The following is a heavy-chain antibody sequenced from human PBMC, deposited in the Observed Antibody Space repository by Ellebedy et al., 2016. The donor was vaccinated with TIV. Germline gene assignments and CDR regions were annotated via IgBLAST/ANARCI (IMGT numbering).Heavy chain of an antibody. CDR1: GFTFNSYA. J-gene: IGHJ4*01. CDR3: VKEGGNGDHPTTFDC. Sequence: GESLKISCAASGFTFNSYAMSWVRQAPGKGLEWVSAISRSCGNTYYAGSVKGRFTISRDNSKNTLYLHMNSLSAEDTALYYCVKEGGNGDHPTTFDCWGHGTLVTVSS. D-gene: IGHD4-17*01. V-gene: IGHV3-23*01. CDR2: ISRSCGNT.